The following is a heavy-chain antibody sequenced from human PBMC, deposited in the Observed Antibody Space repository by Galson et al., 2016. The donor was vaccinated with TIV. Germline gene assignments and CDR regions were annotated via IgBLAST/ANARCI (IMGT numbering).Heavy chain of an antibody. CDR2: ISWNSGRV. V-gene: IGHV3-9*01. Sequence: SLRLSCAASGFTFADNAMHWVRQRPGKGLEWVSSISWNSGRVGYVDSMKGRFTISRDNAKNSLYLQMNSLKIEDTAMYYCVKGPAAAGAGVLENWGQGTLVAVSS. CDR3: VKGPAAAGAGVLEN. CDR1: GFTFADNA. D-gene: IGHD6-13*01. J-gene: IGHJ4*02.